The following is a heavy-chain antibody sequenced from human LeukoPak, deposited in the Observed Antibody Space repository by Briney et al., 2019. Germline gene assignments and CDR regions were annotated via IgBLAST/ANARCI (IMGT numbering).Heavy chain of an antibody. D-gene: IGHD3-22*01. CDR3: AKMGDGDDYSDSSGFYGDY. J-gene: IGHJ4*02. CDR1: GGSISSGGFY. Sequence: TSQTLSLTCTVSGGSISSGGFYWSWIRQPPGKGLEWIGEINHSGSTNYNASLKSRVTISVDTSKNQFFLKLTSVTAADTAVYYCAKMGDGDDYSDSSGFYGDYWGQGSLVTVSS. V-gene: IGHV4-31*03. CDR2: INHSGST.